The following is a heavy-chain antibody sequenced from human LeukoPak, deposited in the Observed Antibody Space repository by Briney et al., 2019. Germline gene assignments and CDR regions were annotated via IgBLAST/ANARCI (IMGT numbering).Heavy chain of an antibody. Sequence: PSQTLSLTCTVSGGSISSDDYYWGWIRQPPGKGLEWIGYIYYSGSTYYNPSLKSRITISLDTSKNQFALELSSVTAADTAVYYCARSGTGDYYFYGMNVWGQGTTVTVSS. CDR1: GGSISSDDYY. CDR2: IYYSGST. CDR3: ARSGTGDYYFYGMNV. D-gene: IGHD3/OR15-3a*01. J-gene: IGHJ6*02. V-gene: IGHV4-30-4*01.